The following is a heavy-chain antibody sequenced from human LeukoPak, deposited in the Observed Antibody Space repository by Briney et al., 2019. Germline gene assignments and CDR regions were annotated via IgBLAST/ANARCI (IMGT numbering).Heavy chain of an antibody. D-gene: IGHD6-13*01. CDR1: GGTFSSYG. CDR2: IMPIFGTT. V-gene: IGHV1-69*13. CDR3: ARVIVRAAAGTAIPT. J-gene: IGHJ5*02. Sequence: ASVKVSCKASGGTFSSYGINWVRQAPGQGLEWMGGIMPIFGTTNYAQKFQGRVTITADESTSTAYMELSSLRSEDTAVYYCARVIVRAAAGTAIPTWGQGTLVTVSS.